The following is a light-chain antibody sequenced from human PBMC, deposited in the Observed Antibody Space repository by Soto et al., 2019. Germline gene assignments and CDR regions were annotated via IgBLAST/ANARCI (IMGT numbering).Light chain of an antibody. CDR3: ETWDRHIHV. CDR1: GGHSGNI. J-gene: IGLJ1*01. CDR2: LEGGGSY. Sequence: QPVLTQSSSASASLGSSVKLTCTLTGGHSGNIIAWHQQQPGKAPRYLMKLEGGGSYNRGSGVPDRFSGSSIGADRYLTISNLQSEDEADYYCETWDRHIHVFGSGTKVTVL. V-gene: IGLV4-60*03.